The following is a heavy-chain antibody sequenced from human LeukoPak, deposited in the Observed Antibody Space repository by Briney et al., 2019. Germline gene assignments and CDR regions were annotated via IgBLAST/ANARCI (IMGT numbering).Heavy chain of an antibody. Sequence: PGGSLRLSCAASGFTFSSYAMSWVRQAPGKGLEWVSAISGSGGSTYYADSVEGRFTISRDNSKNTLYLQMNSLRAEDTAVYYCAKLYSSSWGLDYWGQGTLVTVSS. CDR3: AKLYSSSWGLDY. D-gene: IGHD6-13*01. V-gene: IGHV3-23*01. CDR1: GFTFSSYA. CDR2: ISGSGGST. J-gene: IGHJ4*02.